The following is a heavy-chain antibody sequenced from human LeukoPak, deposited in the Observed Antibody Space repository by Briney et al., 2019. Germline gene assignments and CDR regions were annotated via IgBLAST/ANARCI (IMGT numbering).Heavy chain of an antibody. CDR2: INTNTGNP. CDR3: ARDSEGYYYYMDV. Sequence: ASVKVSCKASGYTFTSYAMNWVRQAPGQGLEWMGWINTNTGNPAYAQGFTGRFVFSLDTSVSTAYLQISSLKAEDTAVYYCARDSEGYYYYMDVWGKGTTVTVSS. V-gene: IGHV7-4-1*02. CDR1: GYTFTSYA. J-gene: IGHJ6*03.